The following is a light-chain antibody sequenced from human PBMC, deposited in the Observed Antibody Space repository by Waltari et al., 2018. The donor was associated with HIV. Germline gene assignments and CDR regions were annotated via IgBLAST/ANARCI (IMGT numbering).Light chain of an antibody. CDR2: RNN. CDR1: SSNIGSNS. J-gene: IGLJ2*01. CDR3: AAWDDSLSFVV. Sequence: QCVLTQPPSASGTPGQRVTSSGYGSSSNIGSNSVRWYQQLPGTAPKLLIYRNNQRPSGVPDRFSGSKSGTSASLAISGLRSEDEADYYCAAWDDSLSFVVFGGGTKLTVL. V-gene: IGLV1-47*01.